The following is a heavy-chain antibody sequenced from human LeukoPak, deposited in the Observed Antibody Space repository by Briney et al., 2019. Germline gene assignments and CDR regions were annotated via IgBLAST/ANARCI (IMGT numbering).Heavy chain of an antibody. D-gene: IGHD3-22*01. CDR2: ISWNSGSI. Sequence: HPGGSLRLSCAASGFTFDDYAMHWVRQAPGKGLEWVSGISWNSGSIGYADSVKGRFTISRDNAKNSLYLQMNSLRAEDMALYYCAKEVAPLGYYYDSILTGYFDYWGQGTLVTVSS. CDR1: GFTFDDYA. V-gene: IGHV3-9*03. J-gene: IGHJ4*02. CDR3: AKEVAPLGYYYDSILTGYFDY.